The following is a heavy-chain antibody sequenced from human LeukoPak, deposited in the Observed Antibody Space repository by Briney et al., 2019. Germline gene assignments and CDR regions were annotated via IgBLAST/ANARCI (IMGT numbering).Heavy chain of an antibody. CDR2: IYYSGST. J-gene: IGHJ4*02. Sequence: PSETLSLTCTVSGGSISSYYWSWIRQPPGKGLEWIGYIYYSGSTNYNPSLKSRVTILVDTSKNQFSLKLSSVTAADTAVYYCARESGSYPYCFDYWGQGTLVTVSS. D-gene: IGHD1-26*01. CDR3: ARESGSYPYCFDY. CDR1: GGSISSYY. V-gene: IGHV4-59*01.